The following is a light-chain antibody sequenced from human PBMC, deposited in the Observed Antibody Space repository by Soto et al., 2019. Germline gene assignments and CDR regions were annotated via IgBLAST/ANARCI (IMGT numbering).Light chain of an antibody. CDR1: TSNIGAGYD. V-gene: IGLV1-40*01. CDR2: DSD. J-gene: IGLJ1*01. Sequence: QSVLTQRPSVSGAPGQRVTISCTGSTSNIGAGYDVHWYQQLPGTAPKLLIYDSDNRPSGVPDRFSGSKSGTSASLAITGLQAEDEADYYCQSYDSSMSAYVFGTGTKVTVL. CDR3: QSYDSSMSAYV.